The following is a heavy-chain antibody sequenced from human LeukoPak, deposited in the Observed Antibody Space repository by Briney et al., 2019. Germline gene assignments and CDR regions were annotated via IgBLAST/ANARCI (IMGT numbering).Heavy chain of an antibody. V-gene: IGHV3-74*01. CDR2: INSDGSST. J-gene: IGHJ4*02. CDR1: GFTFSSYW. D-gene: IGHD5-12*01. Sequence: GGSLRLSCAASGFTFSSYWMHWVRQAPGKGLVWVSRINSDGSSTSYADSVKGRFTISRDNAKNTLYLQMNSLRAEDTAVYYCTRNGYGGDGGLDYFDYWGQGTLVTVSS. CDR3: TRNGYGGDGGLDYFDY.